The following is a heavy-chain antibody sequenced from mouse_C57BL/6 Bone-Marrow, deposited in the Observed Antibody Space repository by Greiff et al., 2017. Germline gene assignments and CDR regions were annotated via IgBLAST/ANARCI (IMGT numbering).Heavy chain of an antibody. V-gene: IGHV1-81*01. CDR2: IYPRSGNT. J-gene: IGHJ2*01. CDR1: GYTFTSYG. CDR3: AGPMDY. Sequence: QVQLQQSGAELARPGASVKLPCKASGYTFTSYGISWVKQRTGQGLEWIGEIYPRSGNTYYNEKFKGKATLTADKSSSTAYMELRSLTSEDSAVYFCAGPMDYWGQGTTLTVSS.